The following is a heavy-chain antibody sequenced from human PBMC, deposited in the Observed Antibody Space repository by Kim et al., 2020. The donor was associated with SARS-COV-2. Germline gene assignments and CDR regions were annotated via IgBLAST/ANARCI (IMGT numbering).Heavy chain of an antibody. V-gene: IGHV3-23*01. CDR3: AKILSWAAKAGMDV. CDR2: ISGSGGST. CDR1: GFTFSSYA. Sequence: GGSLRLSCAASGFTFSSYAMSWVRQAPGKGLEWVSAISGSGGSTYYADSVKGRFTISRDNSKNTLYLQMNSLRAEYTAVYYCAKILSWAAKAGMDVWGQGTSVTVSS. J-gene: IGHJ6*02. D-gene: IGHD2-15*01.